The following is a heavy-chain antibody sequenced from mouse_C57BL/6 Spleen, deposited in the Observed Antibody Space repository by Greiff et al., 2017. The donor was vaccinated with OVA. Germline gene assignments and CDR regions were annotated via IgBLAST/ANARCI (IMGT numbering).Heavy chain of an antibody. V-gene: IGHV1-82*01. J-gene: IGHJ2*01. D-gene: IGHD3-2*02. CDR3: ARGQDSSGLYYFDY. Sequence: VQLVESGPELVKPGASVKISCKASGYAFSSSWMNWVKQRPGKGLEWIGRIYPGDGDTNYNGKFKGKATLTADKSSSTAYMQLSSLTSEDSAVYFCARGQDSSGLYYFDYWGQGTTLTVSS. CDR1: GYAFSSSW. CDR2: IYPGDGDT.